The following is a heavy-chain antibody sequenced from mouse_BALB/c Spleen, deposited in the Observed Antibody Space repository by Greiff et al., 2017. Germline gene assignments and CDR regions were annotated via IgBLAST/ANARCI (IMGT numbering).Heavy chain of an antibody. V-gene: IGHV7-1*02. CDR2: SRNKANDYTT. J-gene: IGHJ3*01. Sequence: EVKLMESGGGLVQPGGSLRLSCATSGFTFSDFYMEWVRQPPGKRLEWIAASRNKANDYTTEYSASVTGRFIVSRDTSQSILYLQMNALRAEDTAIYYCARDGYDYDGAYWGQGTLVTVSA. CDR3: ARDGYDYDGAY. D-gene: IGHD2-4*01. CDR1: GFTFSDFY.